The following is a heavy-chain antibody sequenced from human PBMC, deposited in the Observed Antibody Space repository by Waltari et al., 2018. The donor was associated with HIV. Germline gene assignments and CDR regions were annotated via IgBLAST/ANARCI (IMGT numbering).Heavy chain of an antibody. CDR1: AYLFTNFL. Sequence: DVQLVQAGAEVKEAGESTTISCQGSAYLFTNFLIGWVRQMPGKGLEWMAIIYPDDSDTRYSPSFQGQVTSSVDKSISTAYRQWSSLKASDTAMYYCALLGIDFNFWGPGTLVTVSS. V-gene: IGHV5-51*03. J-gene: IGHJ4*02. D-gene: IGHD1-1*01. CDR2: IYPDDSDT. CDR3: ALLGIDFNF.